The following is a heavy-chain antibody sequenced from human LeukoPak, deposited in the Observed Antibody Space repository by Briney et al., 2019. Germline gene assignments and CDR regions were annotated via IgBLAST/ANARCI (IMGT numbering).Heavy chain of an antibody. CDR1: GGSISSSSYY. CDR3: ARGHSPVTTKVSYFQH. Sequence: SETLSLTCTVSGGSISSSSYYWGWIRQPPGKGLEWIGSIYYSGSTYYNPSLKSRVTISVDTSKNQFSLKLSSVTAADTAVYYCARGHSPVTTKVSYFQHWGQGTLVTVSS. CDR2: IYYSGST. J-gene: IGHJ1*01. V-gene: IGHV4-39*01. D-gene: IGHD4-17*01.